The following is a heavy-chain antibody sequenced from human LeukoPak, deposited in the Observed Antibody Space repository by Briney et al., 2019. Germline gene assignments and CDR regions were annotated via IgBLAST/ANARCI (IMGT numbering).Heavy chain of an antibody. D-gene: IGHD6-19*01. V-gene: IGHV4-39*01. CDR2: IHYSGST. J-gene: IGHJ4*02. CDR3: ARGAGTVAGPFDY. CDR1: GDSISSSNSY. Sequence: SETLSLTCTVSGDSISSSNSYWGWIRQPPGKGLEWIGNIHYSGSTYFNPSLKSRVTISIDTSKNQLSLKLSSVTAADTTVYYCARGAGTVAGPFDYWGQGTLVTVSS.